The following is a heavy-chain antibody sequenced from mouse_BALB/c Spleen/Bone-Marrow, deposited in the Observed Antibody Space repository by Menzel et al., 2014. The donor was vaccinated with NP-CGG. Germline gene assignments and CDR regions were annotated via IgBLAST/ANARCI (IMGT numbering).Heavy chain of an antibody. CDR3: ARGSYFYSMDY. CDR2: MWAGGST. CDR1: GFSLASYG. Sequence: VKLMESGPGLVSPSQSLSITCTISGFSLASYGLHWVRQPPGKGLEWLGVMWAGGSTNYNSALMSKLSISKDNSESQVFLKMNSLQTHDTAMYYCARGSYFYSMDYWGQGTSVTVSS. J-gene: IGHJ4*01. V-gene: IGHV2-9*02.